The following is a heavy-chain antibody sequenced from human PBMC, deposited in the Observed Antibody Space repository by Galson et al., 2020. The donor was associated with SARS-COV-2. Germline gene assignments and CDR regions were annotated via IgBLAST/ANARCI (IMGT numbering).Heavy chain of an antibody. D-gene: IGHD1-26*01. CDR1: GFTFNSYT. Sequence: GGSLRLSCEVSGFTFNSYTMTWVRKAPGKGPEWVSSISSNREYIYYEDSLKGRFTISRDNARNSLYLQMNSLRAEDTAVYYCVREASWAMFGMDVWGQGTTVTVSS. J-gene: IGHJ6*02. CDR3: VREASWAMFGMDV. CDR2: ISSNREYI. V-gene: IGHV3-21*01.